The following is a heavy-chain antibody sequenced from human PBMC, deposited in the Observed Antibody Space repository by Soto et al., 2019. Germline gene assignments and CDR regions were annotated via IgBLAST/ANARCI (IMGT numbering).Heavy chain of an antibody. J-gene: IGHJ1*01. V-gene: IGHV3-30*03. CDR1: GLTVNSSG. Sequence: PGGSMRLARSASGLTVNSSGMPGGRQAPGKGLEWVTVISYDGSNKYYADSVKGRFTISRDNSKNTLYLQMNSLRAEDTAVYYCAINMEGSGYFWGQGTLVTVSS. CDR3: AINMEGSGYF. CDR2: ISYDGSNK. D-gene: IGHD3-22*01.